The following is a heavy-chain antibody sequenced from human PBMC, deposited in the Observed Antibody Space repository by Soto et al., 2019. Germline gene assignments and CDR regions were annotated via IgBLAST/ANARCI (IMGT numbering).Heavy chain of an antibody. D-gene: IGHD2-15*01. CDR3: ARESRYFSGGSCYFLPGIDY. CDR2: FDLENGET. J-gene: IGHJ4*02. Sequence: ASVKVSCKVSGYTLTELSIHWVRQAPGKGLEWMGGFDLENGETIYAQKFQGRVTMTEDTSTDTAYMELSSLRSEDTAVYYCARESRYFSGGSCYFLPGIDYWGQGTLVTVSS. CDR1: GYTLTELS. V-gene: IGHV1-24*01.